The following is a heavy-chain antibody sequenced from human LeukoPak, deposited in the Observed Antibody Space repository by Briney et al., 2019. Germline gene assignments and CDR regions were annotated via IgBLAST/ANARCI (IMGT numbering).Heavy chain of an antibody. J-gene: IGHJ4*02. CDR2: IKQEGTET. D-gene: IGHD3-10*01. CDR1: GFSFINFW. CDR3: ARETGGVLWFGETD. Sequence: PGGCLRLSCAASGFSFINFWMNWVRQAPGKALEWVANIKQEGTETHYMDSVKGRFTISRDNAKNSLYLQMNSLRVEDTAVYYCARETGGVLWFGETDWGQGTLVAVSS. V-gene: IGHV3-7*01.